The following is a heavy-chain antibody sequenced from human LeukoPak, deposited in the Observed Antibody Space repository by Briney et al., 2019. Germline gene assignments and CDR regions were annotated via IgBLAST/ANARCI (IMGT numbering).Heavy chain of an antibody. D-gene: IGHD2-21*01. CDR3: ARHIHYYDW. Sequence: PSETLSLTCTVSGASISSYYWSWIRQPPGKGVEGMGYIYDSGSTNYNPSLKSRVKISLDKSKTQFSLKMRSLTPADTAVYYCARHIHYYDWWGQGTLVTVSS. CDR2: IYDSGST. J-gene: IGHJ4*02. V-gene: IGHV4-59*08. CDR1: GASISSYY.